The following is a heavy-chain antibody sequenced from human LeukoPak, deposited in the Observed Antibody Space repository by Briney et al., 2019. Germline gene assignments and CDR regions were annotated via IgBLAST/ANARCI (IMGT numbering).Heavy chain of an antibody. J-gene: IGHJ4*02. D-gene: IGHD4-17*01. V-gene: IGHV3-74*01. CDR1: GFTFSSYA. Sequence: PGRSLRLSCAASGFTFSSYAMHWVRQAPGKGLVWVSRINSDGSSTSYADSVKGRFTISRDNAKNTLYLQMNSLRAEDTAVYYCARALDYGDTFDYWGQGTLVTVSS. CDR3: ARALDYGDTFDY. CDR2: INSDGSST.